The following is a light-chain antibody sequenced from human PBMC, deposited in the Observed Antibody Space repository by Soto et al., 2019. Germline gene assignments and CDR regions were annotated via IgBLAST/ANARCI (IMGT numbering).Light chain of an antibody. CDR3: QEYFPWPPGM. V-gene: IGKV3-15*01. CDR2: DTS. CDR1: QFVSSR. J-gene: IGKJ1*01. Sequence: EIVVTQSPATLSASPGERVTLSCSASQFVSSRLAWYQQRPGQVPRLIIYDTSTRALGISARCSGSGSGTEFTLTISGLQSEDFAVYYCQEYFPWPPGMFGPGTTVDIK.